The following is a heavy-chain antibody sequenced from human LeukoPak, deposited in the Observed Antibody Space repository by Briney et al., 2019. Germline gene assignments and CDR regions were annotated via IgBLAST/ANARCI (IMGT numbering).Heavy chain of an antibody. D-gene: IGHD6-19*01. CDR3: XXDXXQWLASEDYFDY. CDR1: GGSISSYY. Sequence: SETLSLTCTVSGGSISSYYWSWIRQPAGKGLEWIGRIYTSGSTNYNPSLKSRVTMSVDTSKNQFSLKLSSVTAADTAVYYCXXDXXQWLASEDYFDYWGQGTLVTVSS. J-gene: IGHJ4*02. V-gene: IGHV4-4*07. CDR2: IYTSGST.